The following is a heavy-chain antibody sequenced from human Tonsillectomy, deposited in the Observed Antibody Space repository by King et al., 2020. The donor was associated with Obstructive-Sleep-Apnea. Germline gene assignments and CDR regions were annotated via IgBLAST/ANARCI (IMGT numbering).Heavy chain of an antibody. CDR3: ARWTWELPFDY. J-gene: IGHJ4*02. CDR2: IYYSGST. V-gene: IGHV4-59*08. CDR1: GGSISSYY. Sequence: VQLQESGPGLVKPSETLSLTCTVSGGSISSYYWSWIRQPPGKGLEWIGYIYYSGSTNYNPSLKSRVTISVDTSKNQFSLKLSSVTAADTAVYYCARWTWELPFDYWGQGTLVTVSS. D-gene: IGHD1-26*01.